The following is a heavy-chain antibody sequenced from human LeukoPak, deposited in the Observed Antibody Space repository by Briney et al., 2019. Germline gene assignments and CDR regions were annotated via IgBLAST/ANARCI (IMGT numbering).Heavy chain of an antibody. CDR3: AKDFYGGNSDYYYYMDV. J-gene: IGHJ6*03. CDR1: GFTFSSYG. D-gene: IGHD4-23*01. V-gene: IGHV3-30*18. CDR2: ISYDGSNK. Sequence: GGSLRLSCAASGFTFSSYGMHWVRQAPGKGLEWVAVISYDGSNKYYADSVKGRFTISRDNSKNTLYLQMNSLRAEDTAVYYCAKDFYGGNSDYYYYMDVWGKGTTVTVSS.